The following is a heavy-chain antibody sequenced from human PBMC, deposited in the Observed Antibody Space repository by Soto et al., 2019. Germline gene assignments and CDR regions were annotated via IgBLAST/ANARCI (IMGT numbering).Heavy chain of an antibody. CDR3: ARVGGVAARTFDY. V-gene: IGHV4-59*01. J-gene: IGHJ4*02. CDR1: GGSINDFY. D-gene: IGHD6-6*01. Sequence: SETLSLTCTVSGGSINDFYWSWIRQPPGKGLEWIGYIYYSGSTDYNPSLKGQVTISVDTSKNQFSLKLRSVTAADTAVYYCARVGGVAARTFDYWGQGTLVTVSS. CDR2: IYYSGST.